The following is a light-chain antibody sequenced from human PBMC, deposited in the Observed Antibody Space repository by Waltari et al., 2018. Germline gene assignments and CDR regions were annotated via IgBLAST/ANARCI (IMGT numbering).Light chain of an antibody. J-gene: IGKJ4*01. CDR1: QGISNS. Sequence: DIQMTQSPSSLSASVGDRVSITCRASQGISNSLAWYQQRPGKAPKLLIYDASRLESGVPSRISGSGSGTDYTLTISSLQPEDFATYYCHQYYTSALDFGGGTKVEIK. CDR2: DAS. CDR3: HQYYTSALD. V-gene: IGKV1-NL1*01.